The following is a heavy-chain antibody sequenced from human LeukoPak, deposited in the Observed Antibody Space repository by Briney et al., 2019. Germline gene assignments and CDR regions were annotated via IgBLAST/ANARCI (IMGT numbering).Heavy chain of an antibody. CDR2: IYYSGST. Sequence: SETLSLTCTVSGGSISSGGYYWSWIRQPPGKGLEWIGYIYYSGSTNYNPSLKSRVTISVDTSKNQFSLKLSSVTAADTAVYYCARGGGSYGVPYYYYYMDVWGKGTTVTVSS. V-gene: IGHV4-61*08. CDR1: GGSISSGGYY. J-gene: IGHJ6*03. CDR3: ARGGGSYGVPYYYYYMDV. D-gene: IGHD1-26*01.